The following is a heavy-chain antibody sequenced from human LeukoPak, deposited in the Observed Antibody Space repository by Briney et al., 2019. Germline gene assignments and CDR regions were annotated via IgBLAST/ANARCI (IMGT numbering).Heavy chain of an antibody. CDR3: ARDQRDYDYPLFDY. D-gene: IGHD5-12*01. Sequence: GGSLRLSCEVSGFTFSSYWMHWVRQVPGKGPVWVSRINTGGSIRDYADFVKGRFTISRDDAKNTLYLQMNGLRTEDTAVYYCARDQRDYDYPLFDYWGQGIPVTVSS. CDR2: INTGGSIR. J-gene: IGHJ4*02. V-gene: IGHV3-74*01. CDR1: GFTFSSYW.